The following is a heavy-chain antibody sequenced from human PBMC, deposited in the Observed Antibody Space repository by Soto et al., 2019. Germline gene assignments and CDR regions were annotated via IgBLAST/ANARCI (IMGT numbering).Heavy chain of an antibody. Sequence: QVQLVESGGGVVHPGRSLRLSCAASGFTFSSYGMHWVRQAPGKGLEWVAVISYDGSNKYYADSVKGRFTISRDNSKNTLYLQMNSLRAEDTAVYYCAKDYLLLWFGELSHGMDVWGQGTTVTVSS. D-gene: IGHD3-10*01. J-gene: IGHJ6*02. CDR1: GFTFSSYG. CDR2: ISYDGSNK. V-gene: IGHV3-30*18. CDR3: AKDYLLLWFGELSHGMDV.